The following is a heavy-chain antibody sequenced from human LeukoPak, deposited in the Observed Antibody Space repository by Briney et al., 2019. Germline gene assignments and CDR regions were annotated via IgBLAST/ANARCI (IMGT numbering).Heavy chain of an antibody. CDR3: GKDLMSSSWYADY. CDR2: IRYDGINK. V-gene: IGHV3-30*02. D-gene: IGHD6-13*01. CDR1: GFTFSSYA. Sequence: GESLRLSCAASGFTFSSYAMHWVRQAPGKGLEWVAFIRYDGINKYYADSVKGRFTISRDNSKNTLYLQMNSLRAEDTAVYYCGKDLMSSSWYADYWGQGTLVTVSS. J-gene: IGHJ4*02.